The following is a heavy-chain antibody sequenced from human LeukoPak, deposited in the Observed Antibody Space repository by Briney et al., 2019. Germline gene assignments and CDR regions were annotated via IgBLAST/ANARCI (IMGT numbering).Heavy chain of an antibody. J-gene: IGHJ6*03. Sequence: PGGSLRLSCAASGFIFKNFAMHWGRQAPGKGLEWVAVISYDGGNNNYADSVKGRFTISRDNSKTTLYLQMNSLRAEDTSVYYCARDGLEAVGPIEGYYYYMHVWGKGTTVTVSS. CDR1: GFIFKNFA. V-gene: IGHV3-30*01. CDR2: ISYDGGNN. D-gene: IGHD1-26*01. CDR3: ARDGLEAVGPIEGYYYYMHV.